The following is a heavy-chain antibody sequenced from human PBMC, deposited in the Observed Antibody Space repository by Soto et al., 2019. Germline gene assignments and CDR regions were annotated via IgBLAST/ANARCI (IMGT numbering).Heavy chain of an antibody. CDR3: AKSXYGGSYYYPFYCYGMDV. J-gene: IGHJ6*02. CDR1: GFTFSSYG. V-gene: IGHV3-30*18. CDR2: ISYDGSNK. Sequence: PGVSLRLSCAASGFTFSSYGMHWVRQAPGKGLEWVAVISYDGSNKYYADSVKGRFTISRDNSKNTLYLQMNSLRAEDTAVYYCAKSXYGGSYYYPFYCYGMDVWGQGTTVTVSS. D-gene: IGHD1-26*01.